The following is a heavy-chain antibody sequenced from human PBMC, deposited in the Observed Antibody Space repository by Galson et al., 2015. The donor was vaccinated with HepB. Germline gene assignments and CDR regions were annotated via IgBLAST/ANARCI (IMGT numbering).Heavy chain of an antibody. J-gene: IGHJ6*02. V-gene: IGHV3-74*01. Sequence: SLRLSCAASGFTFSTYWMHWVRQAPGKGLVWVSRISSDGSGTAYADSVKGRFTNSRDNAKNTLFLQMNSLRAEDTAVYYCARSVSNKDWLVYGMDVWGQGTTVTVSS. CDR3: ARSVSNKDWLVYGMDV. CDR2: ISSDGSGT. CDR1: GFTFSTYW. D-gene: IGHD6-19*01.